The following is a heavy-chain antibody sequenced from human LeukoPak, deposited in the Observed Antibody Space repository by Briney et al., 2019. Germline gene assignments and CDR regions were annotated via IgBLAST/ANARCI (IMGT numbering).Heavy chain of an antibody. Sequence: PGRSLRLSCAASGFTFDDYAMHWVRQAPGKGLEWVSGISWNIGSIGYADSVKGRFTISRDNAKNSLYLQMNSLRAEDTALYYCAKDICSSTSCYSYHYYYMDVWGKGTTVTVSS. J-gene: IGHJ6*03. D-gene: IGHD2-2*02. CDR2: ISWNIGSI. CDR3: AKDICSSTSCYSYHYYYMDV. CDR1: GFTFDDYA. V-gene: IGHV3-9*01.